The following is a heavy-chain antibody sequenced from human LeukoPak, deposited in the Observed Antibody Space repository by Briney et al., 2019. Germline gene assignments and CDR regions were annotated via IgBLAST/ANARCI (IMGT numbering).Heavy chain of an antibody. Sequence: ASVKVSCKASGYTFTSYYMHWVRQAPGQGLEWMGIINPSGGSTSYAQKFQGRVTMTRDMSTSTVYMELSSLRSEDTAVYYCARAVGYCSGGSCSPRWFDPWGQGTLVTVSS. CDR3: ARAVGYCSGGSCSPRWFDP. J-gene: IGHJ5*02. CDR1: GYTFTSYY. D-gene: IGHD2-15*01. CDR2: INPSGGST. V-gene: IGHV1-46*01.